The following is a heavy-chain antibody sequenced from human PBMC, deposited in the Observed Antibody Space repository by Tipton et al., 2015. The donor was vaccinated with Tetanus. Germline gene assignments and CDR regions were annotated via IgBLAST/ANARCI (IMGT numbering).Heavy chain of an antibody. CDR1: GFTFSTYS. D-gene: IGHD3-22*01. J-gene: IGHJ4*02. CDR3: ARSITMIVVEREFDY. CDR2: ISSSSSTT. Sequence: SLRLSWAASGFTFSTYSMNWVRQAPGKGLEWVSYISSSSSTTYYAGSVKGRFTISRDNAKNSLYLQMNSLRDEDTAVYYCARSITMIVVEREFDYWGQGTLATVSS. V-gene: IGHV3-48*02.